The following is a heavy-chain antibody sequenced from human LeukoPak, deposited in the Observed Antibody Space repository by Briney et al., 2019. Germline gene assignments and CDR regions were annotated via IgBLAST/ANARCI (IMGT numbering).Heavy chain of an antibody. Sequence: SESLSLTCTVSGYSISSGYYCCWLRQPPGKVLEWFGSNNDSGRSYYNPSLKRRTTISVDTSNNQFSLKLSSVTAADTAVYYCATQTKPTYYHIFLDYGEDYVDYWGQGTLVTVSS. CDR1: GYSISSGYY. V-gene: IGHV4-38-2*02. J-gene: IGHJ4*02. D-gene: IGHD4-17*01. CDR3: ATQTKPTYYHIFLDYGEDYVDY. CDR2: NNDSGRS.